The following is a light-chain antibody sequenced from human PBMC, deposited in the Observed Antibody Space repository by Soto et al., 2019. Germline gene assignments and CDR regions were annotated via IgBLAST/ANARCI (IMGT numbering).Light chain of an antibody. CDR1: SSDVGGYNY. CDR3: SSHTTSGTLI. J-gene: IGLJ2*01. Sequence: QSPLTQPASVSGSPGQSITISCTGTSSDVGGYNYVSWYQQHPGKAPKLMIYVVNNRPSGVSNRFSGSKSGNTASLTISGLQAEDEAYYYCSSHTTSGTLIFGGGTKLTVL. V-gene: IGLV2-14*01. CDR2: VVN.